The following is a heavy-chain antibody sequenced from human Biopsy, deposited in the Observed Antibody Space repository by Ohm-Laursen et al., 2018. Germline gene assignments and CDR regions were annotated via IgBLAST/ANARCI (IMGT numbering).Heavy chain of an antibody. CDR1: GFTLTTYE. V-gene: IGHV3-48*03. CDR3: ARGGAYADFRFPYYIGMDV. Sequence: SLTLSCAASGFTLTTYELNWVRHAPPTGMERVSYVRSSGTPAYNSDSVKGRFTVSRDNAKNSIYLQMNSLRAEDTAIYNCARGGAYADFRFPYYIGMDVRGPGTPVIVS. CDR2: VRSSGTPA. J-gene: IGHJ6*02. D-gene: IGHD4-17*01.